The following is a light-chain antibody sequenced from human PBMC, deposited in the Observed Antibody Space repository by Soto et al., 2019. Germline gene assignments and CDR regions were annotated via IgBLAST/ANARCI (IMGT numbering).Light chain of an antibody. CDR1: SGHSSYA. CDR2: LNSDGSH. CDR3: QTWGMGV. V-gene: IGLV4-69*01. J-gene: IGLJ3*02. Sequence: QSVLTQSPSASASLGASVKLTCTLSSGHSSYAIAWHQQQPEKGPRYLMKLNSDGSHSKGDGIPDRFSGSSSGAERYLTISSPQSEDEADYYCQTWGMGVFGGGTKLTVL.